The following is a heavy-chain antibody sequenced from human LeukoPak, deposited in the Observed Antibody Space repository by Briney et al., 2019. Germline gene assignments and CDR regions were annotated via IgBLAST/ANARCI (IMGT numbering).Heavy chain of an antibody. D-gene: IGHD6-13*01. CDR2: ISSSAGTR. CDR3: ARGDGYTTTWYLDY. Sequence: PGRSLRLSCAASGFTFSSSEMNWVRQAPGKGLEWVSYISSSAGTRYYADSVKGRFTISRDNAKNSLYLQMNSLTAEDTAVYYCARGDGYTTTWYLDYWGQGTLVTVSS. CDR1: GFTFSSSE. V-gene: IGHV3-48*03. J-gene: IGHJ4*02.